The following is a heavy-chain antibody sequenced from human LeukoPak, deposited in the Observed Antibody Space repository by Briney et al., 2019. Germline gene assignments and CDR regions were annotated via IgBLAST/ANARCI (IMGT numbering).Heavy chain of an antibody. CDR3: ARTRETTVGDFDS. D-gene: IGHD4-23*01. J-gene: IGHJ4*02. CDR2: IHHSGTT. V-gene: IGHV4-38-2*02. CDR1: GYSISSAYY. Sequence: SETRSLTCTVSGYSISSAYYWGWIRQPPEKGLEWLGSIHHSGTTYHNPSLKSRVTISVDTSKNQFSLRLSSVTAADTAVYYCARTRETTVGDFDSWGQGTLVTVSS.